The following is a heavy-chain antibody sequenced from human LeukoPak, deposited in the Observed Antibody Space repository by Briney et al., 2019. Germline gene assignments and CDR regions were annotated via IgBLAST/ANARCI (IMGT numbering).Heavy chain of an antibody. CDR3: AKTDSSSWYNYYYYMDV. CDR1: GFTVSSNY. J-gene: IGHJ6*03. Sequence: GGSLRLSCAASGFTVSSNYMTWVRQAPGKGLEWVSVIDSSDTTFYTDSVKGRFTISRDNSKNTLYLQMNSLRAEDTAVYYCAKTDSSSWYNYYYYMDVWGKGTTVTVSS. V-gene: IGHV3-53*01. D-gene: IGHD6-13*01. CDR2: IDSSDTT.